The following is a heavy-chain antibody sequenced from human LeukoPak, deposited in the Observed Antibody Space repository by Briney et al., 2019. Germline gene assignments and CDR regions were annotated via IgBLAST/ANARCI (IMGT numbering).Heavy chain of an antibody. V-gene: IGHV3-48*03. D-gene: IGHD6-19*01. CDR1: GFTFSSYE. Sequence: GGSLRLSCAASGFTFSSYEMHWVRQAPGKGLEWVSYISSSGSTIYYADSVKGRFTISRDNSKDTLYLQMNSLSAEDTAVYYCAKTTAGYSSGRYPGWPVDYWGQGTLVTVSS. CDR2: ISSSGSTI. J-gene: IGHJ4*02. CDR3: AKTTAGYSSGRYPGWPVDY.